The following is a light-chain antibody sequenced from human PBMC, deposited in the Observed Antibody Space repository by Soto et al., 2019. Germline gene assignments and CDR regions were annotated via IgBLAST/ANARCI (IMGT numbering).Light chain of an antibody. Sequence: QSVLTQPPSASGSPGQSVTISCTGTSNDVGGYNYVSWYQQHPGKAPKRMIHEVSKRPSGVPDRFSGSKSGNTASLTVSGLLTEDEADYYCSSYGGANTVVFGGGTKLTVL. V-gene: IGLV2-8*01. CDR2: EVS. J-gene: IGLJ2*01. CDR3: SSYGGANTVV. CDR1: SNDVGGYNY.